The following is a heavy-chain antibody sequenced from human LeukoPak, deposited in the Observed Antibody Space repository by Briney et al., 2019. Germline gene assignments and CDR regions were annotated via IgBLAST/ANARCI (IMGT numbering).Heavy chain of an antibody. J-gene: IGHJ5*02. CDR3: ARHLDDGIAAALRVNWFDP. Sequence: MRGESLKISCKGSGYSFTSYWISWVRQMPGKGLEWMGRIDPSDSYTNYSPSFQGHVTISADRSISTAYLQWSSLKASDTAMYYCARHLDDGIAAALRVNWFDPWGQGTLVTVSS. CDR1: GYSFTSYW. V-gene: IGHV5-10-1*01. D-gene: IGHD6-13*01. CDR2: IDPSDSYT.